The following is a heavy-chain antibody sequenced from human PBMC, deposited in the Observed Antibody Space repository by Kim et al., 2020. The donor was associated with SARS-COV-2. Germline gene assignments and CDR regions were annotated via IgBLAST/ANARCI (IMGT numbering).Heavy chain of an antibody. D-gene: IGHD6-13*01. CDR1: GFTFSSYG. V-gene: IGHV3-33*01. J-gene: IGHJ6*02. CDR2: IWYDGSNK. Sequence: GSLRLSCAASGFTFSSYGMHWVRQAPGKGLEWVAVIWYDGSNKYYADSVKGRFTISRDNSKNTLYLQMNSLRAEDTAVYYCARDLIAAAGSDYYGMDVWGQGTTVTVSS. CDR3: ARDLIAAAGSDYYGMDV.